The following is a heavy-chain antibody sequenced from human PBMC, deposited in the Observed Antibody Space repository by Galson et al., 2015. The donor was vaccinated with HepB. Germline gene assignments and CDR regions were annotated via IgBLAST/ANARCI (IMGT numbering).Heavy chain of an antibody. Sequence: SLRLSCAASGFTFSSYGMHWVRQAPGKGLEWVAVISYDGSNKYYADSVKGRFTISRDNSKNTLYLQMNSLRAEDTAVYYCAKDQGATGYGMDVWGQGTMVTV. J-gene: IGHJ6*02. D-gene: IGHD5-12*01. CDR1: GFTFSSYG. CDR3: AKDQGATGYGMDV. V-gene: IGHV3-30*18. CDR2: ISYDGSNK.